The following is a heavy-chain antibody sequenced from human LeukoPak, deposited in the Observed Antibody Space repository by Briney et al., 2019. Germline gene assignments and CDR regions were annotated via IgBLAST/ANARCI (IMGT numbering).Heavy chain of an antibody. Sequence: ASVKVSCKASGYTFTSYGISWVRQAPGQGLEWMGWISAYNGNTNYAQKLQGRVTMTTDTSTSTAYMELRSLRSDDTAVYYCARVVTGSELRWYREYYYYYMDVWGKGTTATVSS. V-gene: IGHV1-18*01. CDR3: ARVVTGSELRWYREYYYYYMDV. CDR2: ISAYNGNT. CDR1: GYTFTSYG. J-gene: IGHJ6*03. D-gene: IGHD4-23*01.